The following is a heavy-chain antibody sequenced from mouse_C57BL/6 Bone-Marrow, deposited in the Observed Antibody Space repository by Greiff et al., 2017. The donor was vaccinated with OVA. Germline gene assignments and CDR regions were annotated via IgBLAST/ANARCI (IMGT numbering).Heavy chain of an antibody. CDR1: GYTFTDYY. V-gene: IGHV1-19*01. D-gene: IGHD1-1*01. CDR2: INPYNGGT. CDR3: ARLNYGSSPAWFAY. J-gene: IGHJ3*01. Sequence: VHVKQSGPVLVKPGASVKMSCKASGYTFTDYYMNWVKQSHGKSLEWIGVINPYNGGTSYNQKFKGKATLTVDKSSSTAYMELNSLTSEDSAVYYCARLNYGSSPAWFAYWGQGTLVTVSA.